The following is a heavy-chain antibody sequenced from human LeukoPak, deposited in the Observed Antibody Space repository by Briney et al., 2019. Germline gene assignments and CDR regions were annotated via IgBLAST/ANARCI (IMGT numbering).Heavy chain of an antibody. V-gene: IGHV3-23*01. D-gene: IGHD6-19*01. CDR2: ISSSGDST. Sequence: QTGGSLRLSCAGSGLTFSSYAMSWVRQAPGKGLEWVSGISSSGDSTFYADSVKGRFTISRDNSKNTLYLQMNSLRAEDTAVYYCAKDQGSSSGWYSRDGFVLWGRGTMVTVSS. J-gene: IGHJ3*01. CDR1: GLTFSSYA. CDR3: AKDQGSSSGWYSRDGFVL.